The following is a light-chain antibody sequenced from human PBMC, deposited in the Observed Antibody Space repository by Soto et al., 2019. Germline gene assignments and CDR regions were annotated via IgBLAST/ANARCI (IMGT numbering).Light chain of an antibody. Sequence: QAVVTQEPSFSVSPGGTVTLTCGLSSGSVSTTYHPSWYQQTPGQAPRTLIYSTNSRSSGVPDRFSGSIVGNKAALTITGAQADDESDYYCALHVGSHILVFGGGTKLTVL. CDR2: STN. J-gene: IGLJ2*01. V-gene: IGLV8-61*01. CDR3: ALHVGSHILV. CDR1: SGSVSTTYH.